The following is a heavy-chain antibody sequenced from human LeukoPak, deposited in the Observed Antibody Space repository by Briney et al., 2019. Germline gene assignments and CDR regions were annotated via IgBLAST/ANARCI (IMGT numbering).Heavy chain of an antibody. J-gene: IGHJ4*02. CDR1: GYTFTSYG. V-gene: IGHV1-18*01. Sequence: ASVKVSCKASGYTFTSYGINWVRQAPGQGLEWMGWISAYNGDTNYAQKLQGRVTMTTDTSTSTAYMELRSLRSDDTAVYYCATLHGGWQQLVFQNDYWGQGTLVTVSS. CDR3: ATLHGGWQQLVFQNDY. D-gene: IGHD6-13*01. CDR2: ISAYNGDT.